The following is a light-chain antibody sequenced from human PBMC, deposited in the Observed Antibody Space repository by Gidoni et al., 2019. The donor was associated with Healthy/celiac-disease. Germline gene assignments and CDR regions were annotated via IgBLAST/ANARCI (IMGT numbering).Light chain of an antibody. J-gene: IGKJ3*01. V-gene: IGKV3-15*01. CDR2: GAS. CDR1: QSVSSN. CDR3: QQYNNWPRL. Sequence: EIVMTQSPATLSVSPGERATLSCRASQSVSSNLAWYQQKPGQAPRLLIYGASTRATGIPARFSGSGSGTEFTLTISSLQSEDFAVYYCQQYNNWPRLFGPXTKWISN.